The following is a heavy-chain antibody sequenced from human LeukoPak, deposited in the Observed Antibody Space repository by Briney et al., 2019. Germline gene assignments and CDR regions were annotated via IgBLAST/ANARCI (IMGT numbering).Heavy chain of an antibody. CDR2: ISSSGSTI. CDR1: GFTFSDYY. D-gene: IGHD2-2*01. Sequence: GGSLRLSCAASGFTFSDYYMSWIRHAPGKGLEWVSYISSSGSTIYYADSVKGRFTISRDNAKNSLYLQMNSLRAEDTAVYYCARDRGIVVVPAAVFDYWGQGTLVTVSS. J-gene: IGHJ4*02. CDR3: ARDRGIVVVPAAVFDY. V-gene: IGHV3-11*04.